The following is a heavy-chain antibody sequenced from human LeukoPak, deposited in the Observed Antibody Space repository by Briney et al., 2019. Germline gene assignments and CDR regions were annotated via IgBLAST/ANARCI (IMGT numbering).Heavy chain of an antibody. CDR3: ARHDYYGSLNWFDP. V-gene: IGHV4-39*01. CDR1: GGSLNSPNYY. J-gene: IGHJ5*02. Sequence: MTSETLSLTCIVSGGSLNSPNYYWGWIRQPPGKGLEWIGTIYYTGTTYYNPSLKSRLTISVDTSKNQSSLKLTSVTAADTAVYYCARHDYYGSLNWFDPWGQGTLITVSS. D-gene: IGHD3-10*01. CDR2: IYYTGTT.